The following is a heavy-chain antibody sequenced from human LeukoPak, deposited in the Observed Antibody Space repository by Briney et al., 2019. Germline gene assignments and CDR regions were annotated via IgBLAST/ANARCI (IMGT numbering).Heavy chain of an antibody. J-gene: IGHJ4*02. Sequence: ASVTVSFTASAYTFTNYGISWVRHAPGQGLEWMGWISAYNGNTNYAQKQQCRVTMTTDTSTNTAYMELRSLRSDATAVYYCARDPPNYDILTGYQRNYFDYWGQGTLVTVSS. D-gene: IGHD3-9*01. CDR3: ARDPPNYDILTGYQRNYFDY. CDR1: AYTFTNYG. CDR2: ISAYNGNT. V-gene: IGHV1-18*01.